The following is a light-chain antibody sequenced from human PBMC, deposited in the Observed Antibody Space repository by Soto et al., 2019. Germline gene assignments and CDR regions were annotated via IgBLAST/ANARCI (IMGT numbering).Light chain of an antibody. J-gene: IGKJ3*01. CDR2: AAS. CDR1: QAISHG. Sequence: DIQLTQSPSSLSASVGDRVTITARASQAISHGLAWYQQKPERAPKSLFYAASSLQSGVPSRFSGNRSATDVALTSSSLQPEVVGSYYCHQYHTYPLPFGPGNKVDI. CDR3: HQYHTYPLP. V-gene: IGKV1D-16*01.